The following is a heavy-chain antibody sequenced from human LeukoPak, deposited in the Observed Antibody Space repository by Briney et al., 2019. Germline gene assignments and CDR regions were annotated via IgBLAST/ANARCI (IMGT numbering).Heavy chain of an antibody. CDR3: AREQHLYYFDS. V-gene: IGHV3-66*02. D-gene: IGHD6-13*01. CDR1: GFTVSSNY. CDR2: IYSGGTT. J-gene: IGHJ4*02. Sequence: GGSLRLSCAASGFTVSSNYMSWVRQASGKGLEWVSGIYSGGTTFYADSVKGRFTISRDNSKNTLYLQMNSLRAEDTAVYYCAREQHLYYFDSWGQGTLVTVSS.